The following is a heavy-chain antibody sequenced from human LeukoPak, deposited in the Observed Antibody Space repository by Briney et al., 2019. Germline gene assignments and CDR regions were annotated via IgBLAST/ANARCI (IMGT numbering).Heavy chain of an antibody. D-gene: IGHD6-13*01. J-gene: IGHJ4*02. CDR1: GYTFNSYG. Sequence: EASVKVSCKASGYTFNSYGISWVRQAPGQGLGWMGWINPNSGGTNYAQKFQGRVTMTRDTTISTAYMELSRLRSDDTAVYYCARVFQKQLSDYWGQGSLVTVSS. CDR3: ARVFQKQLSDY. V-gene: IGHV1-2*02. CDR2: INPNSGGT.